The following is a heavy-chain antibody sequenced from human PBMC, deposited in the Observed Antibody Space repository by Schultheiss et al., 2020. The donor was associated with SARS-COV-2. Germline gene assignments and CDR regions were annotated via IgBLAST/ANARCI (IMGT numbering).Heavy chain of an antibody. CDR3: ARVPDYDYDFWSAPDYYFDY. Sequence: SQTLSLTCTVSGGSISSGSYYWSWIRQPAGKGLEWIGRIYTSGSTNYNPSLKSRVTISVDTSKNQFSLKLSSVTAADTAVYYCARVPDYDYDFWSAPDYYFDYWGQGTLVTVSS. J-gene: IGHJ4*02. CDR2: IYTSGST. D-gene: IGHD3-3*01. CDR1: GGSISSGSYY. V-gene: IGHV4-61*02.